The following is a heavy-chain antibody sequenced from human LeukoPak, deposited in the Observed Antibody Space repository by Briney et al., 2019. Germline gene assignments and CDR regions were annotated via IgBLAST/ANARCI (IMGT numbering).Heavy chain of an antibody. V-gene: IGHV4-59*01. CDR3: ARTANRFGP. CDR2: IYYSGST. J-gene: IGHJ5*02. CDR1: GGSISSYY. Sequence: SETLSLTCTVSGGSISSYYWSWIRQPPGKGLEWIGYIYYSGSTKYNPSLKSRVTISVDTSKNQFSLKLSSVTAADTAVYYCARTANRFGPWGQGTLVTVSS. D-gene: IGHD5-18*01.